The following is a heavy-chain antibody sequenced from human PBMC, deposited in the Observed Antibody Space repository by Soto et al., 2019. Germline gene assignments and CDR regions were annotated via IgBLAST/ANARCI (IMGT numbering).Heavy chain of an antibody. CDR2: ISAYNGNT. Sequence: QVQLVQSGAEVKKPGASVKVSCKASGYTFTSYGISWVRQAPGQGLEWMGWISAYNGNTNYAQKLQGRVTMTTDTCTSTAYMERRSLRSDDTAVYYCARFRRFEWLVNDAFDIWGQGTMVTVSS. D-gene: IGHD6-19*01. V-gene: IGHV1-18*01. CDR1: GYTFTSYG. J-gene: IGHJ3*02. CDR3: ARFRRFEWLVNDAFDI.